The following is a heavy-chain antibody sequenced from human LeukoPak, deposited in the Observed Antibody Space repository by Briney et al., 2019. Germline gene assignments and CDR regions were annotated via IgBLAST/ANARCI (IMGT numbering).Heavy chain of an antibody. Sequence: SETLSLTCAVYGGSFSGYNWSWIRQPPGKGLEWVGEINHSGSTIYNPSLKSRVTISVDTSKNQFSLKLSSVTAADTAVYYCARGSRGSRIVVVITDAFDIWGQGTMVTVSS. CDR2: INHSGST. D-gene: IGHD3-22*01. CDR3: ARGSRGSRIVVVITDAFDI. CDR1: GGSFSGYN. V-gene: IGHV4-34*01. J-gene: IGHJ3*02.